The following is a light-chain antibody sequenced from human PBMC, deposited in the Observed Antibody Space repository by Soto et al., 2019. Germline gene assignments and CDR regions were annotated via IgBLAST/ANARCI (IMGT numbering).Light chain of an antibody. J-gene: IGKJ5*01. Sequence: EIVLTQSPATLSLSPGERATLSCSASQSVSSYLAWYQQKRGQAPRLLIYDASGRATGIPARFSGSGSGTDFTLTISSLEPEDFAVYYCQQRSNWRSTFGQGTRLEIK. CDR2: DAS. CDR3: QQRSNWRST. CDR1: QSVSSY. V-gene: IGKV3-11*01.